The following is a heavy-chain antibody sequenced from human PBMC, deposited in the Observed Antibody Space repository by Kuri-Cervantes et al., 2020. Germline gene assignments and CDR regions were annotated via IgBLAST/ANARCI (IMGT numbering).Heavy chain of an antibody. CDR2: ISAYNGNT. Sequence: ASVKVSCKASGYTFTSYGIRWVRQAPGQGLEWMGWISAYNGNTNYAQKLQGRVTMTTDTYTSTLYMELRSLGADDKAVYYCARATVRCEILVVYYYYGMDVWGQGTTVTVSS. CDR3: ARATVRCEILVVYYYYGMDV. D-gene: IGHD4-17*01. CDR1: GYTFTSYG. V-gene: IGHV1-18*01. J-gene: IGHJ6*02.